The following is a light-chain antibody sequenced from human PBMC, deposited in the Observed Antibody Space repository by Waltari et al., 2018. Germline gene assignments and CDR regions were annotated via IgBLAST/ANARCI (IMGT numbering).Light chain of an antibody. CDR3: QQYNIWPWT. CDR2: RAS. V-gene: IGKV3D-15*01. J-gene: IGKJ1*01. CDR1: QSAKTS. Sequence: EVVMTQSLATLSVSPGERVSLSCRASQSAKTSLAWYQQTPGQAPRLLIYRASTRAAGVPDRFSGSGSGTEFTLTISSLQSEDSAIYYCQQYNIWPWTFGQGTKVEIK.